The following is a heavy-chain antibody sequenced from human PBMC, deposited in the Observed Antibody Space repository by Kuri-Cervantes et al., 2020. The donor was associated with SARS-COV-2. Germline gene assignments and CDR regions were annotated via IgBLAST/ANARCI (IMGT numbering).Heavy chain of an antibody. V-gene: IGHV3-53*01. CDR2: IYSGGST. D-gene: IGHD3-22*01. J-gene: IGHJ5*02. CDR3: ARGAHYYDSSSYPEWFDP. CDR1: GFTVSSNY. Sequence: GESLKISCAASGFTVSSNYMSWVRQAPGKGLEWVSVIYSGGSTYYADSVKGRFTISRDNSKNTLYLQMNSLRAEDTAVYYCARGAHYYDSSSYPEWFDPWGQGTLVTVSS.